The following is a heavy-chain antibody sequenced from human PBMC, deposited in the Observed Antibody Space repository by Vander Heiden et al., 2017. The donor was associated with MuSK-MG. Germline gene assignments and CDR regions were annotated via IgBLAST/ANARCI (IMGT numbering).Heavy chain of an antibody. Sequence: QLQLQESGPGLMKPSETLSLTCTVSGDSTSSSSFYWGWRRQPPGKGLEGIGSMYYSGSTYYNPPLKSRVTISVDTSKNQFSLKLSSVTAADTAVYYCARLGLYSRAFDIWGQGTMVTVSS. CDR1: GDSTSSSSFY. J-gene: IGHJ3*02. CDR2: MYYSGST. D-gene: IGHD6-13*01. V-gene: IGHV4-39*01. CDR3: ARLGLYSRAFDI.